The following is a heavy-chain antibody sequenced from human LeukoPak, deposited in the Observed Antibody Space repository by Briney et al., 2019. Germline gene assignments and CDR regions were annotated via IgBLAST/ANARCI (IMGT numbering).Heavy chain of an antibody. CDR1: GYSISSGYY. Sequence: SETLSLTCTVSGYSISSGYYWGWIRQPPGKGLEWIGNIYPTGSTYYNPSLKSRVTISVDTSKNQISLKLSSVTAADTAVYYCARLVVSSWYHEVLLGRDYWGQGTLVTVSS. CDR2: IYPTGST. CDR3: ARLVVSSWYHEVLLGRDY. V-gene: IGHV4-38-2*02. J-gene: IGHJ4*02. D-gene: IGHD6-13*01.